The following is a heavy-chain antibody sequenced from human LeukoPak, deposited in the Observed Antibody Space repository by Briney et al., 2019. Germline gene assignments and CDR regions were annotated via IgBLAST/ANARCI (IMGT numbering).Heavy chain of an antibody. CDR1: GFTFSSYA. Sequence: PGGSLRLSCAASGFTFSSYAMSWVRQAPGKGLEWVSAISGSGGSTYYADSVKGRFTISRDNSKNTLYLQMNSLRAEDTAVYYCAKGGHSYGYYYYYGMDVWGQGTTVTVSS. D-gene: IGHD5-18*01. J-gene: IGHJ6*02. V-gene: IGHV3-23*01. CDR2: ISGSGGST. CDR3: AKGGHSYGYYYYYGMDV.